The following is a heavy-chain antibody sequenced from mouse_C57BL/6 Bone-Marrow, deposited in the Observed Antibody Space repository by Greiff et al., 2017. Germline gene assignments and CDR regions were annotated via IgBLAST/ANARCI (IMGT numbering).Heavy chain of an antibody. CDR3: ARESYKEMDY. J-gene: IGHJ4*01. D-gene: IGHD1-1*01. CDR1: GFTFSDYY. V-gene: IGHV5-16*01. Sequence: EVKLVESEGGLVQPGSSMKLSCTASGFTFSDYYMAWVRQVPEKGLEWVANINYDGSSTYYLDSLKSRFIISRDNAKNILYLQMSSLKSEDTATYSCARESYKEMDYWGQGTSVTVSS. CDR2: INYDGSST.